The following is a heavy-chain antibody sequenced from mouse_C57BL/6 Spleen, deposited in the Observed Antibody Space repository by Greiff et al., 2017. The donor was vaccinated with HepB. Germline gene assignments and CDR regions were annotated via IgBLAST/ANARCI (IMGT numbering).Heavy chain of an antibody. D-gene: IGHD2-2*01. CDR3: ARRAYGYDEDYAMDY. V-gene: IGHV1-69*01. CDR1: GYTFTSYW. J-gene: IGHJ4*01. Sequence: VQLQQPGAELVMPGASVKLSCKASGYTFTSYWMHWVKQRPGQGLEWIGEIDPSDSYTNYNQKFKGKSTLTVDKSSSTAYMQLSSLTSEDSAVYYCARRAYGYDEDYAMDYWGQGTSVTVSS. CDR2: IDPSDSYT.